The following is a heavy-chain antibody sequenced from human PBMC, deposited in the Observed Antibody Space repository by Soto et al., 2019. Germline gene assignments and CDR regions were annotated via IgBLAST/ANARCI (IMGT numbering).Heavy chain of an antibody. Sequence: ASVKVSCKASGYTFTSYDINWVRQATGQGLEWMGWMNPNSGNTGYAQKFQGRVTMTRNTSISTAYMELSSLRSGDTAVYYCARVSCLWRGYYYYGMDVWGQGTTVTVSS. D-gene: IGHD2-21*01. CDR1: GYTFTSYD. CDR3: ARVSCLWRGYYYYGMDV. J-gene: IGHJ6*02. V-gene: IGHV1-8*01. CDR2: MNPNSGNT.